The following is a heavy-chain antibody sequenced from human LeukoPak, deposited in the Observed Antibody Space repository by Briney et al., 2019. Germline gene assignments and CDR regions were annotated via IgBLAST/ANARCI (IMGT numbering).Heavy chain of an antibody. Sequence: GGSLRLSCAASGFTFSSYSMNWVRQAPGKGLEWVSSISSSSSYIYYADSVKGRFTISRDNAKNSLYLQMNSLRAEDTAVYYCARVLSAATGGYYYYYMDVWGKGTTVTVSS. J-gene: IGHJ6*03. CDR2: ISSSSSYI. CDR1: GFTFSSYS. D-gene: IGHD2-15*01. V-gene: IGHV3-21*01. CDR3: ARVLSAATGGYYYYYMDV.